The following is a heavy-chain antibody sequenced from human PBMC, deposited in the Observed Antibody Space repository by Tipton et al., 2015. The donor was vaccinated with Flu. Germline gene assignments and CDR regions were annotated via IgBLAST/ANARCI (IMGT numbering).Heavy chain of an antibody. CDR3: ARDTPPNDYGDTGFDY. CDR2: IYYSGST. Sequence: TLSLTCTVSGGSISSGGYYWSWIRQHPGKGLEWIGYIYYSGSTYYNPSLKSRVTISVDTSKNQFSLKLSSVTAADTAVYYCARDTPPNDYGDTGFDYWGQGTLVTVSS. J-gene: IGHJ4*02. V-gene: IGHV4-31*03. CDR1: GGSISSGGYY. D-gene: IGHD4-17*01.